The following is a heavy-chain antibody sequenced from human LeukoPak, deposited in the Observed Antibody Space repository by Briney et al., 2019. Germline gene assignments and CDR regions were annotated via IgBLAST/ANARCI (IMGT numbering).Heavy chain of an antibody. D-gene: IGHD3-10*01. Sequence: GRSLRLSCAASGFTFSSYGMHWLRQAPGKGLEGVAVTSYDGSNKNYADSVKGRFTISRDNSKNKLYLQMNSLRAEDTAVYYCAKKSPGTYYAPPDYWGQGTLVTVSS. CDR3: AKKSPGTYYAPPDY. V-gene: IGHV3-30*18. J-gene: IGHJ4*02. CDR1: GFTFSSYG. CDR2: TSYDGSNK.